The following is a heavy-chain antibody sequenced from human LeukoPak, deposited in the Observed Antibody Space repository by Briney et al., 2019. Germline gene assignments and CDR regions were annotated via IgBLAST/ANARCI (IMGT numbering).Heavy chain of an antibody. J-gene: IGHJ3*02. CDR2: ISSSGRTI. CDR3: ARDRSTVTPNDAFDI. Sequence: PGGSLRLSCAASGFTFSSFEMNWVRQAPGQGLEWVSYISSSGRTINYGDSVKGRFTISRDNAKNSLYLQMNSLGAEDTAVYYCARDRSTVTPNDAFDIWGQGTMVTVSS. CDR1: GFTFSSFE. V-gene: IGHV3-48*03. D-gene: IGHD4-17*01.